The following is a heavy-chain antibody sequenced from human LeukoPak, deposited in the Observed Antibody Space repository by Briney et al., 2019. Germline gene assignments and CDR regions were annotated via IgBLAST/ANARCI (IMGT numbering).Heavy chain of an antibody. J-gene: IGHJ4*02. CDR3: HSIAAAGTGY. CDR2: ISSSGSTI. Sequence: GGSLRLSCAASGFTFSDYYMTWIRQAPGKGLEWVSYISSSGSTIYYTDSVKGRFTISRDNAKNTLYLQMNSLRAEDTAVYYCHSIAAAGTGYWGQGILVTVSS. D-gene: IGHD6-13*01. V-gene: IGHV3-11*04. CDR1: GFTFSDYY.